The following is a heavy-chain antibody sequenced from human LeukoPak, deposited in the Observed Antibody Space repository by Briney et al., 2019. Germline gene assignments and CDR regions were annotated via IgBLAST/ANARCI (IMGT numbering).Heavy chain of an antibody. D-gene: IGHD1-26*01. CDR2: INHSGST. V-gene: IGHV4-34*01. CDR3: ANGATTIDY. J-gene: IGHJ4*02. Sequence: SETLSLTCAVYGGSFSGYYWSWIRQPPGKGLEWIGEINHSGSTNYNPSLKSRVTISVGTSKNQFSLKLSSVTAADTAVYYCANGATTIDYWGQGTLVTVSS. CDR1: GGSFSGYY.